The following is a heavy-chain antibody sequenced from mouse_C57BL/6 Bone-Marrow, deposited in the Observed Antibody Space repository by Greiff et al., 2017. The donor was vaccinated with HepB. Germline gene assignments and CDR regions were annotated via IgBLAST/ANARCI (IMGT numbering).Heavy chain of an antibody. CDR1: GFTFSDFY. Sequence: DVKLVESGGGLVQSGRSLRLSCATSGFTFSDFYMEWVRQAPGKGLEWIAASRNKANDYTTEYSASVKGRFIVSRDTSQSILYLQMNALRAEDTAIYYCAREEVPGDAMDYWGQGTSVTVSS. J-gene: IGHJ4*01. CDR3: AREEVPGDAMDY. V-gene: IGHV7-1*01. D-gene: IGHD2-14*01. CDR2: SRNKANDYTT.